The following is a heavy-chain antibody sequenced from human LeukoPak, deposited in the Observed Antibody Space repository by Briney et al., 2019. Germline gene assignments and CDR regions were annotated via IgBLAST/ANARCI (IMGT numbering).Heavy chain of an antibody. V-gene: IGHV1-46*04. CDR2: INPSGGST. Sequence: ASVKVSCKASGYTFTSNSMHWVRQAPGQGLEWMGIINPSGGSTSYAQKLQGRATLTRDMFTSTVFLELSSLTSEDTAVYYCARDREQLVPGYYMDVWGKGTTVTVSS. CDR3: ARDREQLVPGYYMDV. J-gene: IGHJ6*03. CDR1: GYTFTSNS. D-gene: IGHD6-6*01.